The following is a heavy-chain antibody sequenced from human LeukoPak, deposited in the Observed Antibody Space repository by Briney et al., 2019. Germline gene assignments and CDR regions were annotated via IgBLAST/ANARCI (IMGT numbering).Heavy chain of an antibody. CDR1: GFTFSIYC. J-gene: IGHJ4*02. D-gene: IGHD4-17*01. V-gene: IGHV3-7*01. CDR2: INKDGSQT. CDR3: ARAESTGTVDY. Sequence: GGSLRLSCAPSGFTFSIYCMSWTREAPGRGLEGVANINKDGSQTYYVYSAKGRFSISRDISKSSLFLQMDSVRTEDTAIYYCARAESTGTVDYWGQGTPVTVSS.